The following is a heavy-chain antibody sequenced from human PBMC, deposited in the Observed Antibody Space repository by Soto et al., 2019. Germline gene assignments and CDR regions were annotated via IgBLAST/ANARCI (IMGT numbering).Heavy chain of an antibody. CDR2: IIPIFGTA. CDR3: ARDPGDYVWGSYRYFDP. D-gene: IGHD3-16*02. CDR1: GGTFSTYT. V-gene: IGHV1-69*12. J-gene: IGHJ4*02. Sequence: QVQLVQSGAEVKKPGSSVKVSCKASGGTFSTYTISWVRQAPGQGLEWMGGIIPIFGTANYAQKFQDRVTMTADESTSTAYMELSSLRSEDTAVYYSARDPGDYVWGSYRYFDPWGQGTLVTVSS.